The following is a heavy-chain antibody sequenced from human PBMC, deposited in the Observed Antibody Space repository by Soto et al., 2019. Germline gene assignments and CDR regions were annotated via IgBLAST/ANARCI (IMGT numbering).Heavy chain of an antibody. CDR1: GGSVTSDEDY. V-gene: IGHV4-30-4*01. Sequence: LSLTCTVSGGSVTSDEDYWTWIRQSPGKGLEWIGYISNSGSTGYNPSLKTRLSMSVDRSKNQFTLRLTSVTAADTAVYFCATESGSTYGYFDHWGQGTQVTVSS. CDR2: ISNSGST. CDR3: ATESGSTYGYFDH. D-gene: IGHD5-18*01. J-gene: IGHJ4*02.